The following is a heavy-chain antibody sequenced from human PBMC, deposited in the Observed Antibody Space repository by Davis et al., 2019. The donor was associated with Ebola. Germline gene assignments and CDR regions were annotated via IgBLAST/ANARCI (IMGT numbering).Heavy chain of an antibody. Sequence: GESLKISCAASGFTFSSYGMHWVRQAPGKGLEWVAVISYDGSNKYYADSVKGRFTISRDNSKNTLYLQMNSLRAEDTAVFYCAKGWFGELLLDYWGRGTLITVSS. D-gene: IGHD3-10*01. J-gene: IGHJ4*02. CDR3: AKGWFGELLLDY. CDR2: ISYDGSNK. CDR1: GFTFSSYG. V-gene: IGHV3-30*18.